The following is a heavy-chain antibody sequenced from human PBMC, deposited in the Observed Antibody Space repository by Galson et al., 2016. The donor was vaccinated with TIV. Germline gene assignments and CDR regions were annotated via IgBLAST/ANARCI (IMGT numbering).Heavy chain of an antibody. J-gene: IGHJ4*02. CDR1: GDSMTSGSYY. CDR3: ARGGSGYYQVFDY. CDR2: IYTSGRN. Sequence: SLTCTVSGDSMTSGSYYWNWIRQPAGKGLEWIGRIYTSGRNNYNPSLKSRVTMSVDTSKNQFSLKLSSVTATDAAVYYCARGGSGYYQVFDYWGQGTLVTVSS. V-gene: IGHV4-61*02. D-gene: IGHD3-3*01.